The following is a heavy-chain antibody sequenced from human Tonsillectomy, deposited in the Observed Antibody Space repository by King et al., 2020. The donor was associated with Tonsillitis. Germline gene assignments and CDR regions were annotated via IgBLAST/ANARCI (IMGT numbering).Heavy chain of an antibody. CDR1: GYNFTNYW. J-gene: IGHJ4*02. D-gene: IGHD3-22*01. V-gene: IGHV5-51*03. CDR2: FYPTDSET. CDR3: ATRGGYYDREF. Sequence: QLVQSGAEVKKPGASLKISCQSSGYNFTNYWIGWVRQMPGKGLEWMGTFYPTDSETRYSPSFQGQVTISADKSISTAFLQWRSLKASDTAMYYCATRGGYYDREFWGQGTLVTVSS.